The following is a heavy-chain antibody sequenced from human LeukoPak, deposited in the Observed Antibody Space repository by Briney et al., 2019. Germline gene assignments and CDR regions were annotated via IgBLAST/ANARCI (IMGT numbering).Heavy chain of an antibody. CDR1: GYTFTSYG. CDR2: ISAYNGNT. CDR3: ARDHIAVAGNAAFDI. D-gene: IGHD6-19*01. Sequence: ASVNVSCKASGYTFTSYGISWVRQAPGQGLEWMGWISAYNGNTNYAQKLQGRVTMTTDTSTRTAYMELRSLRSDDTAVYYCARDHIAVAGNAAFDIWGQGTMVTVSS. V-gene: IGHV1-18*01. J-gene: IGHJ3*02.